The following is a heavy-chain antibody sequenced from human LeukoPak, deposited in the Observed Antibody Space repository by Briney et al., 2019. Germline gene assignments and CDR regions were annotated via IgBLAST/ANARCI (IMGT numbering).Heavy chain of an antibody. D-gene: IGHD6-19*01. V-gene: IGHV3-53*01. Sequence: GGSLRLSCAASGFTVSSNYMSWVRQAPGKGLEWVSVIYSGGSTYYADSVKGRFTISRDNSKNTLYLQMNSLRAEDTAVYYCARDLAVAGICDAFDIWGQGTMVTVSS. CDR3: ARDLAVAGICDAFDI. J-gene: IGHJ3*02. CDR1: GFTVSSNY. CDR2: IYSGGST.